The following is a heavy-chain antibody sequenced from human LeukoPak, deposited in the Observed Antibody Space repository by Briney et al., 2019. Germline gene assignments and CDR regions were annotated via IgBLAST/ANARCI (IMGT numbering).Heavy chain of an antibody. J-gene: IGHJ5*02. Sequence: SETLSFTCAVYGGSFSGYYWSWIRQPPGKGLEWIGEINHSGSTNYNPSLKSRVTISVDTSKNQFSLKLSSVTAADTAVYYCARRRVAPRWFDPWGQGTLVTVSS. CDR1: GGSFSGYY. V-gene: IGHV4-34*01. CDR2: INHSGST. D-gene: IGHD2-15*01. CDR3: ARRRVAPRWFDP.